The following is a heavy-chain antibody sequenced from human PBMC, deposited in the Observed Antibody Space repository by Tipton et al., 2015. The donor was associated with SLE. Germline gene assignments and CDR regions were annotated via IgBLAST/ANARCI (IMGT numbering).Heavy chain of an antibody. CDR2: INHIGST. V-gene: IGHV4-34*01. D-gene: IGHD6-13*01. Sequence: TLSLTCAVYGGSFSGYYWSWIRQPPGKGLEWIAEINHIGSTNYNPSLKSRVTISVDTSSNQFSLKVGSVTAADTAVYYCARDGGYSTSWYPFEFWGQGILVTVSS. J-gene: IGHJ4*02. CDR1: GGSFSGYY. CDR3: ARDGGYSTSWYPFEF.